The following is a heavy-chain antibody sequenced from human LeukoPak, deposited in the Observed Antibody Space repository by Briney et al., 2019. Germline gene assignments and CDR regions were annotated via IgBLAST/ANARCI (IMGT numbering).Heavy chain of an antibody. J-gene: IGHJ5*02. Sequence: GGSLRLSCAAAGFTFSTYAMSWVRQAPGKGLEWVSSISSSSYIYYADSVKGRFTISRDNAKSSLYLQMNSLRAEDTAVYYCASESSSGYDVLTGSWGQGTLVTVSS. CDR1: GFTFSTYA. V-gene: IGHV3-21*01. CDR2: ISSSSYI. D-gene: IGHD3-9*01. CDR3: ASESSSGYDVLTGS.